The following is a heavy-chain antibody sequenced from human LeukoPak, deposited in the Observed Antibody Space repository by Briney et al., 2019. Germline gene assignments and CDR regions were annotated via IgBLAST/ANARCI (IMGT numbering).Heavy chain of an antibody. D-gene: IGHD6-13*01. V-gene: IGHV3-7*04. J-gene: IGHJ4*02. CDR3: AGGSSSRTYYFDY. CDR1: GFTFSSYW. CDR2: IKQDGSEK. Sequence: GGSLRLSCAASGFTFSSYWMSWVRQAPGKGLEWVANIKQDGSEKYYVDSVKGRFTISRDNAKNSLYLQMNSLRAEDTAVYYCAGGSSSRTYYFDYWGQGTLVTVSS.